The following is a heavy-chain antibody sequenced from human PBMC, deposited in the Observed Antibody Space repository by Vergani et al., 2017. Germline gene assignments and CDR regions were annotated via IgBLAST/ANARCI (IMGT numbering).Heavy chain of an antibody. CDR1: GFTFTSSA. J-gene: IGHJ4*02. CDR2: IVGGSGNT. D-gene: IGHD1-14*01. Sequence: QMQLVQSGPEVKKPGTSVKVSCKASGFTFTSSAMQWVRQARGQRLEWIGWIVGGSGNTNYAQKFQERVTITRDMSTSTAYMELSSLSSEDTAVYYCACSFPPDYSFDYWGQGTLGTVSA. V-gene: IGHV1-58*02. CDR3: ACSFPPDYSFDY.